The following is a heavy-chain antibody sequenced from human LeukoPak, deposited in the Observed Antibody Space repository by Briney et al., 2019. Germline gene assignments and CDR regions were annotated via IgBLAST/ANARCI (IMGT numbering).Heavy chain of an antibody. D-gene: IGHD3-10*01. V-gene: IGHV1-46*01. Sequence: ASVKVSCKASGYTFINNWMHWVRQAPGQGLEWAGLINPTGTTTLYAQKFQGRVTLTRDMSTSTDYMELRSLKSEDTAVYYCARDNSVGDIAWWFDPWGQGTLVTVSS. CDR1: GYTFINNW. CDR2: INPTGTTT. J-gene: IGHJ5*02. CDR3: ARDNSVGDIAWWFDP.